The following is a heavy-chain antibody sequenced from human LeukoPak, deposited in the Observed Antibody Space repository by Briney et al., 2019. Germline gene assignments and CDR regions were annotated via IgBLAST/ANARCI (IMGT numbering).Heavy chain of an antibody. D-gene: IGHD3-10*01. J-gene: IGHJ3*01. CDR1: GDSVSSNSAA. V-gene: IGHV6-1*01. Sequence: SQTLSLTCAISGDSVSSNSAAWDWIRQSPSRGLEWLGRTYYWSKWFYDYAVSVKSRITINPDTSKNQFSLLLNSVTPEDTAVYYCTRVSGLGNDAFDVWGQGTMVTVSS. CDR3: TRVSGLGNDAFDV. CDR2: TYYWSKWFY.